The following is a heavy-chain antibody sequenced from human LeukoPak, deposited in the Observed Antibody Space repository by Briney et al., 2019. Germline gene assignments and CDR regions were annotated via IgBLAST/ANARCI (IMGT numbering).Heavy chain of an antibody. J-gene: IGHJ5*02. CDR3: ARDRLSRIAARPDWFDP. CDR1: GFTFSSYS. CDR2: ISSSSSYI. V-gene: IGHV3-21*01. Sequence: GGSLRLSCAAPGFTFSSYSMNWVRQAPGKGLEWVSSISSSSSYIYYADSVKGRFTISRDNAKNSLYLQMNSLRAEDTAVYYCARDRLSRIAARPDWFDPWGQGTLVTVSS. D-gene: IGHD6-6*01.